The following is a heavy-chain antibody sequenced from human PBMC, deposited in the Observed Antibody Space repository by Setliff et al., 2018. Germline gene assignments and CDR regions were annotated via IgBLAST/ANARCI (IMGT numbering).Heavy chain of an antibody. CDR2: ISSDGINK. D-gene: IGHD1-26*01. CDR3: ARPTSAGRLWYMDV. J-gene: IGHJ6*03. CDR1: GFSFSSYA. Sequence: PGGSLRLSCAASGFSFSSYAMHWVRQAPGKGLEWVAVISSDGINKYYVDSVKGRFTISRDNSENTLYLQMNSLRADDTAVYYCARPTSAGRLWYMDVWGTGTTVTVSS. V-gene: IGHV3-30*01.